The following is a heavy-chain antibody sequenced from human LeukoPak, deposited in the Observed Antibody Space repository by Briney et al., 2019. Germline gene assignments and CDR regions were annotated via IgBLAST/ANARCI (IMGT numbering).Heavy chain of an antibody. CDR2: IYYSGST. J-gene: IGHJ5*02. D-gene: IGHD5-24*01. CDR3: ATRDGYNYNWFDP. V-gene: IGHV4-61*01. Sequence: SETPSLTCTVSGGSVSSGSYYWSWIRQPPGKGLEWIGYIYYSGSTNYNPSLKSRVTISVDTSKNQFSLKLSSVTAADTAVYYCATRDGYNYNWFDPWGQGTLVTVSS. CDR1: GGSVSSGSYY.